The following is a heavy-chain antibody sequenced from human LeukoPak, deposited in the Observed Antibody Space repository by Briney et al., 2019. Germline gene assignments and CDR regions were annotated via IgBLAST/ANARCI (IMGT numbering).Heavy chain of an antibody. CDR3: AKDRATRYSSGYFDY. J-gene: IGHJ4*02. D-gene: IGHD6-19*01. CDR2: INGSGGST. Sequence: GGSLRLSCAASGFTFSSYAMSWVRQAPGKGLEWVSAINGSGGSTYYADSVKGRFTISRDNSKNTLYLQMNSLRAEDTAVYYCAKDRATRYSSGYFDYWGQGTLVTVSS. CDR1: GFTFSSYA. V-gene: IGHV3-23*01.